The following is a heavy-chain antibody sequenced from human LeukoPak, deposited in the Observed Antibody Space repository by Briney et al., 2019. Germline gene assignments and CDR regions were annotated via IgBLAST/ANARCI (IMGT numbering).Heavy chain of an antibody. CDR1: GGSISSYY. CDR3: ARASYQGYYYFMDV. CDR2: IYSSGST. J-gene: IGHJ6*03. V-gene: IGHV4-4*07. Sequence: SETLSLTCTVSGGSISSYYWSWIRQPAGKGLEWIGHIYSSGSTNYDPSLKSRVTMSVDTSKNQFSLELSSVTAADTAVYYCARASYQGYYYFMDVWGKGTTVTVSS.